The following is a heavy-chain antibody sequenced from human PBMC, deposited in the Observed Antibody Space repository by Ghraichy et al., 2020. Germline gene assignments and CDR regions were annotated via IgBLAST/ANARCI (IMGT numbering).Heavy chain of an antibody. CDR3: ARALTYYYDSSGYYDY. Sequence: GALRLSCAASGFTVSSNYMSWVRQAPGKGLEWVSVIYSGGSTYYADSVKGRFTISRHNSKNTLYLQMNSLRAEDTAVYYCARALTYYYDSSGYYDYWGQGTLVTVSS. J-gene: IGHJ4*02. CDR1: GFTVSSNY. CDR2: IYSGGST. V-gene: IGHV3-53*04. D-gene: IGHD3-22*01.